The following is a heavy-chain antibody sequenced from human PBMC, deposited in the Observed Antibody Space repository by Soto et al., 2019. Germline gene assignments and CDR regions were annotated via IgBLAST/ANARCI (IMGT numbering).Heavy chain of an antibody. V-gene: IGHV4-59*01. CDR3: ARGRQLVSVFSQAWGMDV. J-gene: IGHJ6*02. D-gene: IGHD6-6*01. Sequence: QVQLQESGPGLVKPSETLSLTCTVSGGSISSYYWSWIRQPPGKGLEWIGYIYYSGSTNYNPSLKSRVTISVDTSKNQFSLKLSSLTAADTAVYYCARGRQLVSVFSQAWGMDVWGQGTTVTVSS. CDR1: GGSISSYY. CDR2: IYYSGST.